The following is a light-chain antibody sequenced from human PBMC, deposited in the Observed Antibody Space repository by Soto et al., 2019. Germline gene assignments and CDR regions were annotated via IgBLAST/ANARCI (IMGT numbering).Light chain of an antibody. CDR1: SNDVGGYKY. CDR3: SSYTSSNTCV. CDR2: EVS. V-gene: IGLV2-14*01. J-gene: IGLJ1*01. Sequence: QSALTQPASVSGSPGQSITISCTGTSNDVGGYKYVSWYQQHPGKAPKLMIYEVSNRPSGVSNRFSGSKSGNTASLTISGLQAEDEADYYCSSYTSSNTCVFGTGTKVTVL.